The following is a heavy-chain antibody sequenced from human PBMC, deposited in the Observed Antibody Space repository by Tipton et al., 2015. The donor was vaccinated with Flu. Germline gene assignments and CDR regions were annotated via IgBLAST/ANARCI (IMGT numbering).Heavy chain of an antibody. Sequence: QLVQSGAEVKKPGASVKVSCKASGYTFTSYGISWVRQAPGQGLEWMGWMNPNSGNTGYAQKFQGRVTMTRNTSISTAYMELSSLRSGDTAVYYCARGGVGYYDSPGGMDVWGQGTTVTVSS. J-gene: IGHJ6*02. CDR1: GYTFTSYG. CDR2: MNPNSGNT. CDR3: ARGGVGYYDSPGGMDV. D-gene: IGHD3-22*01. V-gene: IGHV1-8*02.